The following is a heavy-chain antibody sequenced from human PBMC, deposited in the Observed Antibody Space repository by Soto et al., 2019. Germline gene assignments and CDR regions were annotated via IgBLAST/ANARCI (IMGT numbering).Heavy chain of an antibody. CDR3: XXXXXXXXXXX. V-gene: IGHV3-30*09. CDR2: IXXXXSXX. CDR1: GFTFSSYA. Sequence: QVQVVESGGGVVQPGRSLRLSCAASGFTFSSYAMHWVRQAPGKGLEWVALIXXXXSXXXYADSVKGRFAISRDNSKXXXXXXXXXXXXXXXXXXXXXXXXXXXXXXXWGQXTTVTVSS. J-gene: IGHJ6*02.